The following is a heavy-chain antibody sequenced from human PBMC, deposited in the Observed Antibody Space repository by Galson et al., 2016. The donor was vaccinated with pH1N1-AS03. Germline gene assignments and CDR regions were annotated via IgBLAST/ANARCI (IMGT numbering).Heavy chain of an antibody. CDR2: ISYDGSSK. CDR3: AKESGFWSDYPGIGY. CDR1: GFSFSSHG. Sequence: SLRLSCAASGFSFSSHGMHWVRQAPGKGLEWVAVISYDGSSKYYADSVEGRFTISRDNSKNKLYLQMNSLRTKDTAVYYCAKESGFWSDYPGIGYWGQGTLVTFSS. J-gene: IGHJ4*02. D-gene: IGHD3-3*01. V-gene: IGHV3-30*18.